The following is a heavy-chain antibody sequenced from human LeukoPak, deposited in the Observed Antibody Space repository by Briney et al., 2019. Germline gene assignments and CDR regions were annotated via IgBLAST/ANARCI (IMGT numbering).Heavy chain of an antibody. V-gene: IGHV1-69*05. D-gene: IGHD2-2*01. CDR1: GGTFSSYA. Sequence: SVKVSCKASGGTFSSYAISWVRQAPGQGLEWMGGIIPIFGTANYAQKFQGRVTITTDESTTTAYMELSSLRSEDTAVYYCARTPSVPAASGDWFDPWGQGTLVTVSS. CDR3: ARTPSVPAASGDWFDP. CDR2: IIPIFGTA. J-gene: IGHJ5*02.